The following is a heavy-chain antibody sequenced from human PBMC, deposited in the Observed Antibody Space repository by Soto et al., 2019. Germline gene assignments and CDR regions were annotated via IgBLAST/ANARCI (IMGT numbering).Heavy chain of an antibody. CDR1: GFIFSRYS. V-gene: IGHV3-21*01. CDR3: ARGSAFIGLDY. D-gene: IGHD1-26*01. CDR2: IGTSGSYI. Sequence: PGGSLRLSCAVSGFIFSRYSMNWVRQAPGKGLEWVSSIGTSGSYIYDTDSVKGRFTISRDNTKDSLYLQINSLRAEDTAIYYYARGSAFIGLDYWGQGT. J-gene: IGHJ4*02.